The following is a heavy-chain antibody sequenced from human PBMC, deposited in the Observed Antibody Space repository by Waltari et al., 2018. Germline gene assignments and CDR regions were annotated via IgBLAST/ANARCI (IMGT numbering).Heavy chain of an antibody. CDR3: ARGRGYGDYPVDY. CDR1: GGTFSSSA. V-gene: IGHV1-69*13. D-gene: IGHD4-17*01. Sequence: QVQLVQSGAEVRKHGSSVKVSCKASGGTFSSSAISWVRQAPEQGLEWMGGIIPIFGTANYAQKFQGRVTITADESTGTAYMELSSLKSEDTAVYYCARGRGYGDYPVDYWGQGTLVTVSS. J-gene: IGHJ4*02. CDR2: IIPIFGTA.